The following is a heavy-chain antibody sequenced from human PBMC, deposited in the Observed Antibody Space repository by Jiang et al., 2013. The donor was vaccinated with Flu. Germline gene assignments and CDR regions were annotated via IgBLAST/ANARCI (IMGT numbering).Heavy chain of an antibody. CDR2: ISSSGSTI. D-gene: IGHD2/OR15-2a*01. CDR1: GFTFSSYE. J-gene: IGHJ6*02. CDR3: AREGGSGYPLSWDYYYGMDV. V-gene: IGHV3-48*03. Sequence: SLRLSCAASGFTFSSYEMNWVRQAPGKGLEWVSYISSSGSTIYYADSVKGRFTISRDNAKNSLYLQMNSLGAEDTAVYYCAREGGSGYPLSWDYYYGMDVWGQGTTVTVSS.